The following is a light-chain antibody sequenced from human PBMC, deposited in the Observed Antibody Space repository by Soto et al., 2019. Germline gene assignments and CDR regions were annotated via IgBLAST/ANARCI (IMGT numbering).Light chain of an antibody. J-gene: IGKJ5*01. CDR2: DAS. Sequence: EIVLTQSPATLSLSPGERATLSCRASQSVSSYLGWYQQKPGQAPRLLIYDASNRATGIPARFSGSGSGTDITLTIIRLEPEDFAVYYCQQRSNWPCTFGQGTRLQIK. V-gene: IGKV3-11*01. CDR3: QQRSNWPCT. CDR1: QSVSSY.